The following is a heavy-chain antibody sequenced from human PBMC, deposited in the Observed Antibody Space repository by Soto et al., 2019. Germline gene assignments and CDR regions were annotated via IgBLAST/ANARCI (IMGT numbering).Heavy chain of an antibody. CDR2: TYYRSKWYN. CDR3: AREYSSSPTTFYYYYGMDV. J-gene: IGHJ6*02. Sequence: SQTLSLTCAISGDSVSSNSAAWNWIRQSPSRGLEWLGRTYYRSKWYNDYAVSVKSRTTINPDTSKNQFSLQLNSVTPEDTAVYYCAREYSSSPTTFYYYYGMDVWGQGTTVTVSS. CDR1: GDSVSSNSAA. D-gene: IGHD6-6*01. V-gene: IGHV6-1*01.